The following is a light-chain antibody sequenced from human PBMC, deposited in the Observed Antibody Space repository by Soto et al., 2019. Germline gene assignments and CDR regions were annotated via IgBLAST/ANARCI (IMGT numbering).Light chain of an antibody. V-gene: IGKV3-20*01. CDR1: QSVDTTF. J-gene: IGKJ1*01. CDR3: QQYMSSVT. Sequence: EIVLTQSPGSLSLSPGQRATLSCRASQSVDTTFFAWYQKKPGQAPRLLIQGASKRATGIPDRFSGSWSGTYFTLIISRLEPEDFAVYYCQQYMSSVTFGQGTKVEIK. CDR2: GAS.